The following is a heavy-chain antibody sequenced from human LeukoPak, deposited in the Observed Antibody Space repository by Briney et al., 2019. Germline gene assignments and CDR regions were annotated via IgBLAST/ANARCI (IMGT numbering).Heavy chain of an antibody. J-gene: IGHJ4*02. Sequence: ASVKVSCKASGYTFTGYYMHWVRQAPGQGLEWMGWINPNTGDTNYAQKFQSRVTMTRDTSISTAYMELSRLTSDDTAVYYCARESSSSTWTFHYWGQGTLVTVSS. CDR1: GYTFTGYY. D-gene: IGHD6-13*01. V-gene: IGHV1-2*02. CDR2: INPNTGDT. CDR3: ARESSSSTWTFHY.